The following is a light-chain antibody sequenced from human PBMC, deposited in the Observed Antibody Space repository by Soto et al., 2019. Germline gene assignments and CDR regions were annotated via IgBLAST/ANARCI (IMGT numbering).Light chain of an antibody. V-gene: IGLV2-23*02. CDR2: EVN. Sequence: QSVLTQPPPASGSPGQSVTISCTGTISDVGSHNLVSWYEQHPDKARKLIIYEVNERPSGVSSRFSGSKSGNTASLTVSGLQPDDEADYHCCSFAGSNPFPYVLGTGTKVTAL. J-gene: IGLJ1*01. CDR3: CSFAGSNPFPYV. CDR1: ISDVGSHNL.